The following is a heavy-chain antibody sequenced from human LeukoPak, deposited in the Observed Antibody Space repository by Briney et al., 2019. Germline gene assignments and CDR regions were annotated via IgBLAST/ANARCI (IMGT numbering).Heavy chain of an antibody. CDR1: GFTLDDYG. Sequence: PGGSLRLSCAASGFTLDDYGMSWVRHAPGKGMEWVSGINWNGGSTGYADSVKGRFTISRDNAKNSLYLQMNSLRAEDTALYYCARERQLKRDAFDIWGQGTMVTVSS. D-gene: IGHD6-13*01. CDR3: ARERQLKRDAFDI. J-gene: IGHJ3*02. V-gene: IGHV3-20*04. CDR2: INWNGGST.